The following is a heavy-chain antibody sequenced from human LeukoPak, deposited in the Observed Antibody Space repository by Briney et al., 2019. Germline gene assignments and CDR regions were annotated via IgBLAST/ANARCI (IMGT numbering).Heavy chain of an antibody. D-gene: IGHD6-13*01. J-gene: IGHJ6*03. CDR1: GYTFTGYY. CDR2: INPNSGGT. V-gene: IGHV1-2*02. Sequence: GASVKVSCKASGYTFTGYYTHWVRQAPGQGLEWMGWINPNSGGTNYAQKFQGRVTMTRDTSISTAYMELSRLRSDDTAMYYCAKAGLGYSSSWDYYYYMDVWGKGTTVTVSS. CDR3: AKAGLGYSSSWDYYYYMDV.